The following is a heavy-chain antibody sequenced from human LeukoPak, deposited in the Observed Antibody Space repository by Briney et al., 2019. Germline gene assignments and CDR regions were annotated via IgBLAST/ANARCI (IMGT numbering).Heavy chain of an antibody. J-gene: IGHJ5*02. CDR1: GFTFSSYA. CDR3: SKDPPISAAGPRYSDR. V-gene: IGHV3-23*01. Sequence: GGSLRLSCAASGFTFSSYAMSWVRQAPGKGLEWVSTINSGGNTYYADSMKGRFTISRDNAKNTLFLQMNSLRVEDTGVYYCSKDPPISAAGPRYSDRWGQGTLVTVSS. D-gene: IGHD6-13*01. CDR2: INSGGNT.